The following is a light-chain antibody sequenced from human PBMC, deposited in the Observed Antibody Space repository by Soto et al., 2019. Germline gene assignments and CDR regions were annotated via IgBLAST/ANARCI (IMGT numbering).Light chain of an antibody. CDR2: EVS. Sequence: QSVLTQPASVSGSPGQSITISCTGTSSDVGSYNLVSWYQHHPGKAPKFMIYEVSKRPSGVSNHFSGSKSGNTASLTISGLQAEDEADYYCCSYAGGNTWVFGGGTKVTVL. J-gene: IGLJ3*02. V-gene: IGLV2-23*02. CDR1: SSDVGSYNL. CDR3: CSYAGGNTWV.